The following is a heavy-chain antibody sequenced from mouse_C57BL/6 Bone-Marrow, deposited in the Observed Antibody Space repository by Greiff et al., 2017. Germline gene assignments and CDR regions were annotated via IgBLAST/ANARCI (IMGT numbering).Heavy chain of an antibody. J-gene: IGHJ3*01. CDR2: IYPRSGNT. V-gene: IGHV1-81*01. D-gene: IGHD1-1*01. CDR1: GYTFTSYG. Sequence: VQLQQSGAELARPGASVKLSCKASGYTFTSYGISWVKQRTGQGLEWIGEIYPRSGNTYYNEKFKGKATLTADKSSSTAYMALRSLTSEGSAVYFCAPYYYGGFAYWGQGTLVTVSA. CDR3: APYYYGGFAY.